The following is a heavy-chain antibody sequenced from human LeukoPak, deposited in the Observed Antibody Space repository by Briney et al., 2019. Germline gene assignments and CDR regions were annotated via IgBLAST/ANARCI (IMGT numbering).Heavy chain of an antibody. CDR3: ARTPSIAVAGTPQYYYYYYMDV. CDR2: INPESGGT. D-gene: IGHD6-19*01. Sequence: ASVKVSCKASGYTFTGYYIHWVRQAPGQGLEWMGWINPESGGTKYAQKFQGRVTMTRDTSISTVYMELSRLRSEDTAVYYCARTPSIAVAGTPQYYYYYYMDVWGKGTTVTISS. CDR1: GYTFTGYY. J-gene: IGHJ6*03. V-gene: IGHV1-2*02.